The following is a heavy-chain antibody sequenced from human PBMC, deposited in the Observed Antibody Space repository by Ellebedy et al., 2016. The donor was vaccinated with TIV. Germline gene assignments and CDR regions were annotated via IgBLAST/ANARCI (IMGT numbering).Heavy chain of an antibody. J-gene: IGHJ6*02. V-gene: IGHV4-59*01. CDR3: ARGSEMATIYEGGVYYYSGMDV. D-gene: IGHD5-24*01. Sequence: SETLSLTCTVSGGSISTYYWNWIRQPPGKGLQWLGNIFHSGSTNYNPSLKSRVTISIDTSKDQFSLNLTSVAAADTAVYYCARGSEMATIYEGGVYYYSGMDVWGQGTTVTVSS. CDR1: GGSISTYY. CDR2: IFHSGST.